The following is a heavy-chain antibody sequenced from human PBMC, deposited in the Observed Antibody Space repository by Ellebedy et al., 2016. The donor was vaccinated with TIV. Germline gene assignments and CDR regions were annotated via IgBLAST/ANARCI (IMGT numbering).Heavy chain of an antibody. CDR1: GYTFMSYS. J-gene: IGHJ4*02. CDR2: VSGYNGNT. CDR3: ARTSRYAYSSSCDY. D-gene: IGHD6-13*01. V-gene: IGHV1-18*01. Sequence: AAPVKVSCKASGYTFMSYSIAWVRQAPGQGLEWMGWVSGYNGNTNYAQKVQGRVTMTTDTSTNTAYMELRSLTSDDTAVYFCARTSRYAYSSSCDYWGQGTLVTVSS.